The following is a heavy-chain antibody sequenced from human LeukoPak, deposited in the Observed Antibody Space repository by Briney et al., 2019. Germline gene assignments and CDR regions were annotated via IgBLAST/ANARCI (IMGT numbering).Heavy chain of an antibody. CDR3: ARAREKWELPN. CDR1: GYTFTSYG. CDR2: ISAYNGDA. J-gene: IGHJ4*02. V-gene: IGHV1-18*01. D-gene: IGHD1-26*01. Sequence: ASVKVSCKASGYTFTSYGISWVRQAPGQGLEWMGWISAYNGDANYAQKLQGRVTMTTDTSTGTAYMELRSLRSDDTAVYYCARAREKWELPNWGQGTLVTVSS.